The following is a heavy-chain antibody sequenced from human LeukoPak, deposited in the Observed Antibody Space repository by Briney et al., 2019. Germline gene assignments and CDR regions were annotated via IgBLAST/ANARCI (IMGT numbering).Heavy chain of an antibody. CDR2: MNPNSGNT. CDR1: GYTFTSRD. CDR3: ASALKRGSAGTLIDY. J-gene: IGHJ4*02. D-gene: IGHD6-13*01. Sequence: ASVKVSCKASGYTFTSRDINWVRQATGQGLEWMGWMNPNSGNTGYAQKFQDRVTMTRNTSISTAYMGLSSLESEDTAVYYCASALKRGSAGTLIDYWGQGTLVTVSS. V-gene: IGHV1-8*01.